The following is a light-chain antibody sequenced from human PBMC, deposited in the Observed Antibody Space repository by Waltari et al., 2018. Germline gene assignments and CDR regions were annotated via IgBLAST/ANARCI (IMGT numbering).Light chain of an antibody. CDR2: DAS. CDR3: QHYVRLPAT. CDR1: QSVGRS. Sequence: EIVLTQSPGNLSLSPGGRATLACRASQSVGRSLAWYQQKPGQAPRLLIYDASRRATGIPDRFSGSGSGTDFSLTISRLEPEDFAVYYCQHYVRLPATFGQGTKVEI. V-gene: IGKV3-20*01. J-gene: IGKJ1*01.